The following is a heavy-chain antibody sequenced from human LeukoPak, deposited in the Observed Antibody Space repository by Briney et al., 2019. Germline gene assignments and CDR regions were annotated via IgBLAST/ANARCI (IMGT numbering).Heavy chain of an antibody. CDR1: GGSISSSSYY. CDR3: ALLYYDFWSGYYRLENV. J-gene: IGHJ6*04. V-gene: IGHV4-39*01. D-gene: IGHD3-3*01. CDR2: IYYSGST. Sequence: SETLSLTCTVSGGSISSSSYYWGWIRHPPGKGLEWIGSIYYSGSTYHNPSLKSLVTISVDTSKNQFSLKLSSVSAADTAVYYCALLYYDFWSGYYRLENVWGKGTTVTVFS.